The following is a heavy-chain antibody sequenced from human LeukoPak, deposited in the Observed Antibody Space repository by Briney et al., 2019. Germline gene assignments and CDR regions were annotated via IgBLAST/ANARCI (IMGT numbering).Heavy chain of an antibody. CDR1: GGSISSYD. Sequence: PSETLSLTCTVSGGSISSYDWSWIRQPAGKGLEWIGYIYYSGSTSYNPSLKSRVTISVDTSKKQFSLKLSSVTAADTAFYYCARYIVSYPHDAFDIWGQGTMVTVSS. J-gene: IGHJ3*02. CDR3: ARYIVSYPHDAFDI. V-gene: IGHV4-59*01. D-gene: IGHD1-26*01. CDR2: IYYSGST.